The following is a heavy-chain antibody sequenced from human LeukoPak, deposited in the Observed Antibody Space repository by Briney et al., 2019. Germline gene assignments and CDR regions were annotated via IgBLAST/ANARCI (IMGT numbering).Heavy chain of an antibody. CDR1: GGSISSYY. Sequence: SETLSLTCAVSGGSISSYYWSWIRQPAGKGLEWIGRIYTSGSTNYNPSLKSRVTMSVDTSKNQFSLKLSSVTAADTAVYYCAQQVWESNWFAPWGQGPLVTVPS. CDR2: IYTSGST. CDR3: AQQVWESNWFAP. D-gene: IGHD5-18*01. V-gene: IGHV4-4*07. J-gene: IGHJ5*02.